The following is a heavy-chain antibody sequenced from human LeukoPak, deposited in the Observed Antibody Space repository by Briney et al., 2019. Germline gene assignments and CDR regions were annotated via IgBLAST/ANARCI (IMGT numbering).Heavy chain of an antibody. CDR1: GGTFSSYA. J-gene: IGHJ4*02. V-gene: IGHV1-69*13. D-gene: IGHD6-13*01. Sequence: SVKVSCKASGGTFSSYAISWVRQAPGQGLEWMGGIIPIFGTANYAQKFQGRVTITADESTSTAYMELSSLRSEDTAVYYCARGEWQQLVRGYFDYWGQGTLVTVSS. CDR2: IIPIFGTA. CDR3: ARGEWQQLVRGYFDY.